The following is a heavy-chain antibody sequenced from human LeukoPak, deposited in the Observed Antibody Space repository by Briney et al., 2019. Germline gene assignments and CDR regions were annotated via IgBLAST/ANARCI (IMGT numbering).Heavy chain of an antibody. CDR1: GESFSGYH. CDR3: ARPGQLGSLYYGMDV. Sequence: SETLSLTCAVYGESFSGYHWTWIRQPPGKGLEWIGEINHSGSTNYNPSLKSRVTISVDTSKNQFSLKLNSVTAADTAVYYCARPGQLGSLYYGMDVWGQGTTVTVS. CDR2: INHSGST. V-gene: IGHV4-34*01. D-gene: IGHD3-10*01. J-gene: IGHJ6*02.